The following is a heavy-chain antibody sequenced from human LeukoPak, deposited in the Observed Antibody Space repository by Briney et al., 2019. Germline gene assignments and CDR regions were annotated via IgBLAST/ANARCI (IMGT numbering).Heavy chain of an antibody. D-gene: IGHD3-16*01. CDR3: ARLRGAFDY. CDR1: GGSISSYY. CDR2: IYYSGST. J-gene: IGHJ4*02. Sequence: KSSETLSLTCTVSGGSISSYYWSWIRQPPGKGLEWIGYIYYSGSTNYNPSLKSRVTISVDTSKNQFSLKLSSVTAADTAVYYCARLRGAFDYWGQGTLVTVSS. V-gene: IGHV4-59*08.